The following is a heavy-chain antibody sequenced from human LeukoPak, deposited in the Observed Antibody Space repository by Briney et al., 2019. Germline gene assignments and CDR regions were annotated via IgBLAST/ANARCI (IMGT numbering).Heavy chain of an antibody. CDR1: GYTFTSYA. CDR2: INAGNGNT. J-gene: IGHJ6*03. Sequence: ASVKVSCKASGYTFTSYAMHWVRQAPGQRLEWMGWINAGNGNTKYSQKFQGRVTITRDTSASTAYMELSSLRSEDTAVYYCARDRYCSSTSCYGSYYYMDVWGKGTTVTVSS. CDR3: ARDRYCSSTSCYGSYYYMDV. D-gene: IGHD2-2*01. V-gene: IGHV1-3*01.